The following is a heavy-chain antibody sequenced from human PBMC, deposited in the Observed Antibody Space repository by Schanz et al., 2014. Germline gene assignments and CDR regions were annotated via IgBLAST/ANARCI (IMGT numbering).Heavy chain of an antibody. Sequence: QVQLVQSGAEVKKPGASVKVSCEASGYTFTSYYIHWFRQAPGQGLEWMGLINPSVGNTNYAQKCRGRVTMTRDTSTSTVYMELSSLRSEDTAVYFCARGPSTGAFDIWGQGTVVTVS. CDR1: GYTFTSYY. V-gene: IGHV1-46*03. CDR2: INPSVGNT. CDR3: ARGPSTGAFDI. J-gene: IGHJ3*02.